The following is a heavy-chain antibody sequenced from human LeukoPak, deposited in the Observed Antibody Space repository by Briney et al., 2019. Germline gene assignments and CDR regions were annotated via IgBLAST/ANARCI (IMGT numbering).Heavy chain of an antibody. Sequence: GGSLRLSCAASGFIFRSYWMTWVRRAPGRGLEWVANIKEAGSENSYVDSVKGRFTISRDNAKNSLYLQMNSLRAEDTAVYYCARAPEYSGSYQSFDYWGQGTLVTVSS. CDR2: IKEAGSEN. D-gene: IGHD1-26*01. CDR3: ARAPEYSGSYQSFDY. V-gene: IGHV3-7*01. CDR1: GFIFRSYW. J-gene: IGHJ4*02.